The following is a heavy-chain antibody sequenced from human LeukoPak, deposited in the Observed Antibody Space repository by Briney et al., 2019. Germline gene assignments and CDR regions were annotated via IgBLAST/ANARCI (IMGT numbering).Heavy chain of an antibody. Sequence: ASVKVSCKASGYTFTGYYMHWVRQAPGQGLEWMGWINPNSGGTNYAQKFQGRVTMTRDTSISTAYMELSRLRSDDTAVYYCARERYGDYWFDPWGQGTLVTVSS. CDR1: GYTFTGYY. V-gene: IGHV1-2*02. CDR3: ARERYGDYWFDP. D-gene: IGHD4-17*01. J-gene: IGHJ5*02. CDR2: INPNSGGT.